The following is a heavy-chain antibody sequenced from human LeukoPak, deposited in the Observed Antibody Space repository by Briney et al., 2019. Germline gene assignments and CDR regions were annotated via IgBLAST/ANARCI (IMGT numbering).Heavy chain of an antibody. CDR3: ARGPRSLWGYYYYMDV. CDR1: GGSFSGYY. D-gene: IGHD2-21*01. J-gene: IGHJ6*03. V-gene: IGHV4-34*01. Sequence: SSETLSLTCAVYGGSFSGYYWSWIRQPPGKGLEWIGEINHSGSTNYNPSLKSRVTISVDTSKNQFSLKLSSVTAADTAVYYCARGPRSLWGYYYYMDVWGKGTTVTVSS. CDR2: INHSGST.